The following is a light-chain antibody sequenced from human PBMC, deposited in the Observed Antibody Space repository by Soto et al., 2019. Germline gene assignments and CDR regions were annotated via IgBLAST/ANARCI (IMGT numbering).Light chain of an antibody. V-gene: IGKV3-11*01. CDR1: QSVSSY. J-gene: IGKJ5*01. Sequence: TXSLSPGERATLSCRASQSVSSYLAWYQQKPGQAPRLLIYDASNRATGIPARFSGSGSGTDFTLTISSLEPEDFAVYYCQQRSNWPPITFGQGTRLEIK. CDR2: DAS. CDR3: QQRSNWPPIT.